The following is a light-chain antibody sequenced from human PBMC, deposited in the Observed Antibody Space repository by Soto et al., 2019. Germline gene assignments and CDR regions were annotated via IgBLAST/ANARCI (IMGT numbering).Light chain of an antibody. CDR2: GAS. Sequence: EIVLTQSPDTLSVSPGEIATLFCRASQSVSSGYLAWYQQKPGQAPRLLIYGASRRATGIPDRFSGSGSGTDFTLSISRLEPEDFAVYWCQHYGNSPTFGQGTKVDIK. J-gene: IGKJ1*01. CDR1: QSVSSGY. V-gene: IGKV3-20*01. CDR3: QHYGNSPT.